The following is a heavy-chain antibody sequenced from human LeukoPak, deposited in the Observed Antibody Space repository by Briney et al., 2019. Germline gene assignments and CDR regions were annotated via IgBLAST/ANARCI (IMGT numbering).Heavy chain of an antibody. V-gene: IGHV3-7*01. CDR1: GFTFSSYW. Sequence: GGSLRLSCAASGFTFSSYWMSWVRQAPGKGLEWVASIKQDGSEKYYVDSVKGRFTISRDNAKNSLYLQMNSLRAEDTAVYYCARGRSMVRGVKFYMDVWGKGTTVTVSS. CDR2: IKQDGSEK. J-gene: IGHJ6*03. D-gene: IGHD3-10*01. CDR3: ARGRSMVRGVKFYMDV.